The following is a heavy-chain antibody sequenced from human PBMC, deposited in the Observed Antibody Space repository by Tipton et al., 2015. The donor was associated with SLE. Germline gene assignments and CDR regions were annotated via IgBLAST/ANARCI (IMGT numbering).Heavy chain of an antibody. V-gene: IGHV4-59*01. CDR1: GGSISSYY. D-gene: IGHD3-10*01. Sequence: GLVKPSETLSLTCTVSGGSISSYYWSWIRQPPGKGLEWIGYIYYSGSTNYNPSLKSRVTISVDTSKNQFSLKLSSVTAADTAVYYCARGGDYYGSGSYSYFDYWGQGTLVTVSS. CDR2: IYYSGST. J-gene: IGHJ4*02. CDR3: ARGGDYYGSGSYSYFDY.